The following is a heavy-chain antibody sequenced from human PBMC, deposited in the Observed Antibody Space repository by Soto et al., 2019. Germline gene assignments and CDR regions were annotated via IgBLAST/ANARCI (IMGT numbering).Heavy chain of an antibody. D-gene: IGHD3-3*01. CDR2: IYISGST. J-gene: IGHJ6*02. V-gene: IGHV4-4*07. CDR1: GGSINSYY. Sequence: SETLSLTCTVSGGSINSYYWYWIRQPAGKGLEWIGRIYISGSTNYNPSLKSRVTMSIDTSKNQFSLKLSSVTAADTAVYYCARNGEIYDFWSGYSGKGDYYYGMDVWGQGTTVTVSS. CDR3: ARNGEIYDFWSGYSGKGDYYYGMDV.